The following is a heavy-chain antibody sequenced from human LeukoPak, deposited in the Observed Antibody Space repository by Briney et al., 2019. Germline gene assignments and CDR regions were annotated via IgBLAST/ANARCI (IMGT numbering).Heavy chain of an antibody. CDR1: GFTFSSYA. J-gene: IGHJ4*02. CDR2: ISYDGSNK. D-gene: IGHD3-22*01. V-gene: IGHV3-30-3*01. Sequence: PGGSLRLSCAASGFTFSSYAMHWVRQAPGKGLEWVAVISYDGSNKYYADSVKGRFTISRDNSKNTLYLQMNSLRAEDTAVYYCARDLPYYDSSGYKGWGQGTLVTVSS. CDR3: ARDLPYYDSSGYKG.